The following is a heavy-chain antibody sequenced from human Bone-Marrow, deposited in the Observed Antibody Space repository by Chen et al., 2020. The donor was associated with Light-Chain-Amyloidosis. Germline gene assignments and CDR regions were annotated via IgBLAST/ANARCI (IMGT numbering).Heavy chain of an antibody. CDR2: VSGSTVST. CDR3: TRKGGYFDF. Sequence: EAQLVESGGGLVQPGGSLRLSCATSGFNFSSFGMSWVRQAPGKGLEWVSTVSGSTVSTYYAGAVKGRFIISRDNSKSTLYLQMNSLRAGDTAVYFCTRKGGYFDFWGQGSLVTVSS. D-gene: IGHD3-10*01. J-gene: IGHJ4*02. V-gene: IGHV3-23*04. CDR1: GFNFSSFG.